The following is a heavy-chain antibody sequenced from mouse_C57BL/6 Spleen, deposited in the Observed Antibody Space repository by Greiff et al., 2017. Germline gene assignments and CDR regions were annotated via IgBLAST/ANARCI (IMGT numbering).Heavy chain of an antibody. CDR1: GFTFSDYG. V-gene: IGHV5-17*01. J-gene: IGHJ4*01. D-gene: IGHD3-1*01. CDR2: ISSGSSTL. Sequence: EVKLMESGGGLVKPGGSLKLSCAASGFTFSDYGMHWVRQAPEKGLAWVAYISSGSSTLYYADTVKGRFTISRDNAKNTLFLQMTSLRSEDTAMYYCARRAYGYAMDYWGQGTSVTVSS. CDR3: ARRAYGYAMDY.